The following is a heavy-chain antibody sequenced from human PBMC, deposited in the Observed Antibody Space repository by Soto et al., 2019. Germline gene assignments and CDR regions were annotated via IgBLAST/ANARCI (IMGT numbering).Heavy chain of an antibody. CDR1: GYTFTSYA. CDR2: INAGNGNT. Sequence: ASVKVSCKASGYTFTSYAMHWVRQAPGQRLEWMGWINAGNGNTKYSQKFQGRVTITRDTSASTAYMELSSLKSEDTAVYYCARVFNPWYDFWSGYYKSYYYGMDVWGQGTTVTAP. J-gene: IGHJ6*02. D-gene: IGHD3-3*01. CDR3: ARVFNPWYDFWSGYYKSYYYGMDV. V-gene: IGHV1-3*01.